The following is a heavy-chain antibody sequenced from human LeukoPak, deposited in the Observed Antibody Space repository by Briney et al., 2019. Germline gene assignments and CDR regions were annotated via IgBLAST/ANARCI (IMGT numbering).Heavy chain of an antibody. CDR1: GFTFSSYA. CDR3: AKRGHSSGWSGRDY. V-gene: IGHV3-23*01. D-gene: IGHD6-19*01. J-gene: IGHJ4*02. Sequence: GSLRLSCAASGFTFSSYAMSWVRQAPGKGLEWVSVISGSGGTTYYADSVKGRFTISRDNSKNTLYLQMNSLRAEDTAVYYCAKRGHSSGWSGRDYWGQGTLVTVSS. CDR2: ISGSGGTT.